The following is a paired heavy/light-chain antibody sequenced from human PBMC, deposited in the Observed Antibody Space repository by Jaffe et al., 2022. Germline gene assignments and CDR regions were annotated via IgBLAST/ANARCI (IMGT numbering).Light chain of an antibody. CDR3: QQYESYSALT. CDR1: QSISTW. J-gene: IGKJ4*01. CDR2: KAS. Sequence: IQMTQSPSTLSASVGDRVTITCRASQSISTWLAWYQQKPGKAPKLLIYKASTLESGVPSRFSGSRSGTEFTLTISSLQPEDFATYYCQQYESYSALTFGGGTKVEIK. V-gene: IGKV1-5*03.
Heavy chain of an antibody. Sequence: EVQLVESGGGLEQPGRSLRLSCKGSGYTFGDYPMSWVRQAPGKGLEWVGFIRSNVHGGTAEYAASVKGRFTISRDDSKSVVYLQMNSLKIEDTAVYYCTRDPTLRYFDWFIWGQGTMVTVSS. D-gene: IGHD3-9*01. CDR1: GYTFGDYP. CDR3: TRDPTLRYFDWFI. J-gene: IGHJ3*02. CDR2: IRSNVHGGTA. V-gene: IGHV3-49*04.